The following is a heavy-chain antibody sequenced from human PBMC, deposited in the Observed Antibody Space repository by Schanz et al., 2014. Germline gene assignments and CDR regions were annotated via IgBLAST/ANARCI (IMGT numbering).Heavy chain of an antibody. CDR2: IGVDGTTT. D-gene: IGHD2-2*01. Sequence: EVQLVESGGGLVQPGGSLTLSCAASRFTVTNAWMSWVRQAPGKGLEWVSVIGVDGTTTYYADSVKGRFTISRDNSKNTLYLQMNSLRAEDTAVYYCARGGFFDSTSFDSWGQGTLVTVSS. CDR1: RFTVTNAW. CDR3: ARGGFFDSTSFDS. V-gene: IGHV3-23*04. J-gene: IGHJ4*02.